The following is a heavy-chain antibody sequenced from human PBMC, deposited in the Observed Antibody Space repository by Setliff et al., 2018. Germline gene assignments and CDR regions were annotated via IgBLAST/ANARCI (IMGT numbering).Heavy chain of an antibody. CDR2: INRRGST. V-gene: IGHV4-61*10. D-gene: IGHD7-27*01. CDR1: GGSVNSGYDN. Sequence: SSETLSLTCTVSGGSVNSGYDNWNWLRQPAGKGLEWIGHINRRGSTNFTPSLKSRISISLDTSKNQFSLHLKSVTAADAAVYYCARAWGRRDYSYMDVWGRGTTVTVSS. J-gene: IGHJ6*03. CDR3: ARAWGRRDYSYMDV.